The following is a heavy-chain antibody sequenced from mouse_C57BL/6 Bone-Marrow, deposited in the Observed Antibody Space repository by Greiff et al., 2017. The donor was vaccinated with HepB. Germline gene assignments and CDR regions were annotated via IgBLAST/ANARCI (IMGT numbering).Heavy chain of an antibody. D-gene: IGHD1-1*01. CDR3: AGHIYYYGSSPYWYFDV. Sequence: EVQGVESGGGLVQPGGSLKLSCAASGFTFSDYYMYWVRQTPEKRLEWVAYISNGGGSTYYPDTVKGRFTISRDNAKNTLYLQMSRLKSEDTAMYYCAGHIYYYGSSPYWYFDVWGTGTTVTVSS. CDR2: ISNGGGST. V-gene: IGHV5-12*01. J-gene: IGHJ1*03. CDR1: GFTFSDYY.